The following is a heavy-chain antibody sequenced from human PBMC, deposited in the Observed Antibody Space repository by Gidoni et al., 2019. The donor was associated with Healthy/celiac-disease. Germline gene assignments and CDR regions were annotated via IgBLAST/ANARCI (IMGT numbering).Heavy chain of an antibody. J-gene: IGHJ3*02. CDR2: IYYSGST. V-gene: IGHV4-39*07. Sequence: QLQLQESGPGLVKPSETLSLTCTVSGGSISSSSYYWGWIRQPPGTGLEWIGSIYYSGSTYYNPSLKSRVTISVDTSKNQFSLKLSSVTAADTAVYYCARDYRGGIAAAGASAFDIWGQGTMVTVSS. CDR3: ARDYRGGIAAAGASAFDI. D-gene: IGHD6-13*01. CDR1: GGSISSSSYY.